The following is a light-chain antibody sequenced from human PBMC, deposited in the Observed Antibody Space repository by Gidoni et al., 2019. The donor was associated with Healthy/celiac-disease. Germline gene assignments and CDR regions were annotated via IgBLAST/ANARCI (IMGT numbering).Light chain of an antibody. J-gene: IGLJ2*01. CDR1: SSDVGSYNL. CDR2: EVS. Sequence: QSALTQPASVSGSPGQSITSSCTGTSSDVGSYNLVSWYQQHPGKAPKLMIYEVSKRPSGVSNRFSGSKSGNTASLTISGLQAEDEADYYCCSYAGSSIHVVFGGGTKLTVL. V-gene: IGLV2-23*02. CDR3: CSYAGSSIHVV.